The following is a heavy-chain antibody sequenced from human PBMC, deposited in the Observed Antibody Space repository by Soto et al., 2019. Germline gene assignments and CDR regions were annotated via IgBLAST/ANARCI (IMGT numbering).Heavy chain of an antibody. CDR3: ARGPRTTPNWFDP. Sequence: ASVKVSCKASGYTFTSYAMHWVRQAPGQRLEWMGWINAGNGNTKYSQKFQGRVTITRDTSASTAYMELSSLRSEDTAVYYCARGPRTTPNWFDPWGQGTLVTVSS. J-gene: IGHJ5*02. CDR1: GYTFTSYA. CDR2: INAGNGNT. D-gene: IGHD4-17*01. V-gene: IGHV1-3*01.